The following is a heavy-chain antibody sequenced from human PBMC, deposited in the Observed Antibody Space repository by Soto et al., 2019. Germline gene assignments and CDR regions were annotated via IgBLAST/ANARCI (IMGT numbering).Heavy chain of an antibody. D-gene: IGHD2-15*01. J-gene: IGHJ6*03. CDR2: ISYDGSNK. CDR1: GFTFSSYG. V-gene: IGHV3-30*18. Sequence: QVQLVESGGGVVQPGRSLRLSCAASGFTFSSYGMHWVRQAPGKGLEWVAVISYDGSNKYYADSVKGRFTISRDNSKNTLYLQMNSLRAEDTGVYYCAKDEKDIVVVVAATTHYYYYYMDVWGKGTTVTVSS. CDR3: AKDEKDIVVVVAATTHYYYYYMDV.